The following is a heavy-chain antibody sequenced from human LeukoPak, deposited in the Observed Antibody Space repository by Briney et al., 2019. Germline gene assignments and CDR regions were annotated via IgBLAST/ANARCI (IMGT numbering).Heavy chain of an antibody. D-gene: IGHD1-26*01. Sequence: GGSLRLSCAASGFSFSSYATSWVRQAPGKGLEWVSSISSGDGTFYADSVKGRFSISRDISTNTLFLQMNSLRADDTAAYHCARGRTGSSYSSLEYWGQGTLVTVSS. J-gene: IGHJ4*02. CDR2: ISSGDGT. CDR1: GFSFSSYA. V-gene: IGHV3-23*01. CDR3: ARGRTGSSYSSLEY.